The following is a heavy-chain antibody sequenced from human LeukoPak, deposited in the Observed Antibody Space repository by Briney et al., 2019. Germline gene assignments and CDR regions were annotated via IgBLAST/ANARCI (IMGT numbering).Heavy chain of an antibody. CDR2: FDPEDGET. D-gene: IGHD3-10*01. CDR3: ATEGYYCGSGSQ. V-gene: IGHV1-24*01. CDR1: GYTLTELS. J-gene: IGHJ4*02. Sequence: ASVKVSCKVSGYTLTELSMHWVRQAPGKGLEWMGGFDPEDGETIYAQKFQGRVTMTEDKSTDTAYMELSSLRSEDTAVYYCATEGYYCGSGSQWGQGTLVTVSS.